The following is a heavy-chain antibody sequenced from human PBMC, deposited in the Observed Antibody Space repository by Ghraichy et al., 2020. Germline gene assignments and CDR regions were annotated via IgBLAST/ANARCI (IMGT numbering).Heavy chain of an antibody. D-gene: IGHD6-19*01. CDR2: ISGSGGST. CDR3: AKGGLWGSSGWIDY. CDR1: GFTFSSYA. Sequence: GSLRLSCAASGFTFSSYAMSWVRQAPGKGLEWVSAISGSGGSTYYADSVEGRFTISRDNSKNTLYLQMNSLRAEDTAVYYCAKGGLWGSSGWIDYWGQGTLVTVSS. J-gene: IGHJ4*02. V-gene: IGHV3-23*01.